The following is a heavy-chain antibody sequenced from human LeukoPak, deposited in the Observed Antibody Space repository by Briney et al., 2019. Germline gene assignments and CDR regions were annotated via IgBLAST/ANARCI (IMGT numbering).Heavy chain of an antibody. D-gene: IGHD2-8*01. Sequence: PGGSLRLSCAASGFTFSTYGMTWVRQAPGKGLEWVSAISGSGDDTYYADSVQGRFTISRDSSKYTLSLQMNSLRAEDTAVYYCAKQIGLIVPHYFDYWGQGTLVTVSS. J-gene: IGHJ4*02. CDR1: GFTFSTYG. CDR2: ISGSGDDT. V-gene: IGHV3-23*01. CDR3: AKQIGLIVPHYFDY.